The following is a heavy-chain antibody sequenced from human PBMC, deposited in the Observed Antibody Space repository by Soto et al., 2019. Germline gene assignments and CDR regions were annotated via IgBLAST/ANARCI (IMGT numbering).Heavy chain of an antibody. V-gene: IGHV4-39*01. CDR1: GGSISSSSYY. D-gene: IGHD3-10*01. Sequence: QLQLQESGPGLVKPSETLSLTCTVSGGSISSSSYYWGWIRQPPGNGLEWIGSIYYSGSTYYNPSLKSRVTISVDTSKHQFSLKLSSVTAADTAVYYCARRRSGSLGGYYFDYWGQGTLVTVSS. J-gene: IGHJ4*02. CDR2: IYYSGST. CDR3: ARRRSGSLGGYYFDY.